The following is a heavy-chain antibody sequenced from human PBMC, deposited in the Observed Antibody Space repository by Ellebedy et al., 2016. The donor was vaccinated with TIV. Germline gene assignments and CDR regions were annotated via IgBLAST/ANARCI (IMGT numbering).Heavy chain of an antibody. CDR2: IYYSGSP. D-gene: IGHD3-9*01. V-gene: IGHV4-61*08. J-gene: IGHJ4*02. CDR1: GGSVNSAVYY. Sequence: SETLSLXXTVSGGSVNSAVYYWNWIRQPPGKGLEWIGYIYYSGSPSYHPSLKSRVTISVDTSKNQFSLRLSSVPAADTAVYYCARGSILTGYYAYFEYWGQGALVTVSS. CDR3: ARGSILTGYYAYFEY.